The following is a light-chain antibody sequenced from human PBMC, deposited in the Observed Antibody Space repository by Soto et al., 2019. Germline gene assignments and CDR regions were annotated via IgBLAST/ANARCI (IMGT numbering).Light chain of an antibody. J-gene: IGLJ2*01. Sequence: SYELTQPPAVSVAPGATARITCGGNNIGTKSVHWYQQRPGQAPVVVIHHDSDRPSGIPERFSASNSGNTATLTISRVEAGDEADYYCQVWESTTDHVIFGGGTKLTVL. CDR2: HDS. V-gene: IGLV3-21*01. CDR3: QVWESTTDHVI. CDR1: NIGTKS.